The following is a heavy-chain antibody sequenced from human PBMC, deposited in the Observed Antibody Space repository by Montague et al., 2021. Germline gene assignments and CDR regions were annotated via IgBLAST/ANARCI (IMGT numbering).Heavy chain of an antibody. CDR2: IYDSGST. CDR1: GGSISEFY. CDR3: ARRLGIRAPFDY. Sequence: SETLSLICTVTGGSISEFYWSWIWQSPEKGLEWIGYIYDSGSTNYNPSLKSRVTISADTSMNQFSLNLRSVTAADTAVYFCARRLGIRAPFDYWGQGTLVTVSS. V-gene: IGHV4-59*08. D-gene: IGHD7-27*01. J-gene: IGHJ4*02.